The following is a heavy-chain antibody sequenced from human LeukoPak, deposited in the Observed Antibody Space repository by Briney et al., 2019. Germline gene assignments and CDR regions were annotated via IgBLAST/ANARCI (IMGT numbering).Heavy chain of an antibody. CDR2: INPNSGGT. J-gene: IGHJ5*02. CDR1: GYTFTSYY. V-gene: IGHV1-2*02. CDR3: ASGYDSSGYLTPNNWFDP. D-gene: IGHD3-22*01. Sequence: ASVKVSCKASGYTFTSYYMHWVRQAPGQGLEWMGWINPNSGGTNYAQKFQGRVTMTRDTSISTAYMELSRLRSDDTAVYYCASGYDSSGYLTPNNWFDPWGQGTLVTVSS.